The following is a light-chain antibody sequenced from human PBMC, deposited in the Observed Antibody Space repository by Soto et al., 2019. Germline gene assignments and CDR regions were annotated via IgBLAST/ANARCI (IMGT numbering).Light chain of an antibody. Sequence: DIQMTQSPSILSASVGDRVTITCRASQSISSWLAWYQKKPGKAPNLLIHKASHLESGVPSGFSGSGSGTEFTLTISRLQPGDFATYYCQHYNTYPWTFGQGTKVDIK. CDR2: KAS. CDR3: QHYNTYPWT. J-gene: IGKJ1*01. V-gene: IGKV1-5*03. CDR1: QSISSW.